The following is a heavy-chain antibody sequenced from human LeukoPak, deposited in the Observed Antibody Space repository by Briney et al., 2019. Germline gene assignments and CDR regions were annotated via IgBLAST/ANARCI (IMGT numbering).Heavy chain of an antibody. CDR1: GYTFTSYG. D-gene: IGHD6-13*01. Sequence: SVKVSCKASGYTFTSYGISWVRQAPGQGLEWMGGIIPIFGTANYAQKFQGRVTITADESTSTAYMELSSLRSEDTAVYYCARGRSSSRPNKLDYWGQGTLVTVSS. CDR3: ARGRSSSRPNKLDY. J-gene: IGHJ4*02. V-gene: IGHV1-69*13. CDR2: IIPIFGTA.